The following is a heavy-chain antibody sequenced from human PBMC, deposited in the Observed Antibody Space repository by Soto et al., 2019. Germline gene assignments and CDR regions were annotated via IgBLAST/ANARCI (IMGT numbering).Heavy chain of an antibody. D-gene: IGHD3-10*01. J-gene: IGHJ6*02. CDR1: GYTFTSYG. Sequence: QVQLVQSGAEVKKSGASVKVSCKASGYTFTSYGIIWVRQAPGQGLEWMGWISAYNGNTNYAQKLQGRGTMTTDTSTSTAYMELRSLRSDDTAVYYCARCHGSGPYYYYGMDVWGQGTTVTVSS. CDR3: ARCHGSGPYYYYGMDV. CDR2: ISAYNGNT. V-gene: IGHV1-18*01.